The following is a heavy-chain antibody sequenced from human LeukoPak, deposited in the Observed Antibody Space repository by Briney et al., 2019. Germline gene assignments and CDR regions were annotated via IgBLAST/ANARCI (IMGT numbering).Heavy chain of an antibody. Sequence: GGSLRLSCAASGFTFSDYSMSWIRQAPGKGLEWVSYISSSGSTIYYADSVKGRFTISRDNAKNSLYLQMNSLRAEDTAVYYCARDVVVVPAAIAVYYYYGMDVWGQGTTVTVSS. V-gene: IGHV3-11*01. D-gene: IGHD2-2*01. CDR3: ARDVVVVPAAIAVYYYYGMDV. CDR1: GFTFSDYS. CDR2: ISSSGSTI. J-gene: IGHJ6*02.